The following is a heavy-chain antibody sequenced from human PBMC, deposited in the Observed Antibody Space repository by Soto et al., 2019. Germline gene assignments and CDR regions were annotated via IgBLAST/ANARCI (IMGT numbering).Heavy chain of an antibody. CDR2: ISSSSYI. CDR3: AREMASYYYYGMDV. CDR1: GFTFSSYS. J-gene: IGHJ6*02. V-gene: IGHV3-21*01. Sequence: GSLRLSCAASGFTFSSYSMNWVRQAPGKGLEWVSSISSSSYIYYADSVKGRFTISRDNAKNSLYLQMNSLRAEDTAVYYCAREMASYYYYGMDVRGQGTTVTVSS.